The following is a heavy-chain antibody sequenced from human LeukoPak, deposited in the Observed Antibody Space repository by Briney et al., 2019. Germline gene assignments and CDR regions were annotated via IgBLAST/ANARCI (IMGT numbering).Heavy chain of an antibody. CDR2: ISYDGSNK. D-gene: IGHD3-3*01. Sequence: PGRSLRLSCAASGFTFSSYAMHWVRQAPSKGLEWVAVISYDGSNKYYADSVKGRFTISRDNSKNTLYLQMNSLRAEDTAVYYCARGDFWSGYPMFGSGMDVWGQGTTVTVSS. CDR1: GFTFSSYA. J-gene: IGHJ6*02. V-gene: IGHV3-30-3*01. CDR3: ARGDFWSGYPMFGSGMDV.